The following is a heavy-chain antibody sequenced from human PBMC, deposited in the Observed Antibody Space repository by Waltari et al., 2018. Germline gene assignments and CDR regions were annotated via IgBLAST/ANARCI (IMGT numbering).Heavy chain of an antibody. CDR3: AGPDSSSWSFDY. V-gene: IGHV3-30-3*01. Sequence: QVQLVESGGGVVQPGRSLRLSLAASGFTFSRYALHCVRQAPGKGLEWVAVISYYGSNKYYADSVKGRFTISRDNSKNTLYLQMNSLRAEDTAVYYCAGPDSSSWSFDYWGQGTLVTVSS. CDR1: GFTFSRYA. CDR2: ISYYGSNK. J-gene: IGHJ4*02. D-gene: IGHD6-13*01.